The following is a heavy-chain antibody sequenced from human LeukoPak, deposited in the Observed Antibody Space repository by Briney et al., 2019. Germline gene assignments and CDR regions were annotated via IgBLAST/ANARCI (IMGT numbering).Heavy chain of an antibody. CDR1: GFTLSSYS. CDR2: ISSNSNYI. J-gene: IGHJ3*02. V-gene: IGHV3-21*01. CDR3: ARGYYDSSGYVLYAFDI. Sequence: GGSLRLSCAASGFTLSSYSMNWVRQAPGKGLEWVSSISSNSNYIYYADSLKGRFTISRDNAKNSLYLQMNSLRAEDTAVYYCARGYYDSSGYVLYAFDIWGQGTMVTVSS. D-gene: IGHD3-22*01.